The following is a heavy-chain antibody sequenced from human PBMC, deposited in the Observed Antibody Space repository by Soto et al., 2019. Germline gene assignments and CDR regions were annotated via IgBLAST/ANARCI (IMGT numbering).Heavy chain of an antibody. J-gene: IGHJ4*02. CDR1: GFTFSDSA. D-gene: IGHD5-18*01. Sequence: EVQLVESGGGLVQPGGSLKLSCAASGFTFSDSAMHWVRQASGKGLEWVGRVRSKVNSYATAYAASVKGRFTISRDDSKTRAYLQMNGLKTEDTAVYYCPRRRDWTAVDPLDYWGQGTLVTVSS. V-gene: IGHV3-73*02. CDR3: PRRRDWTAVDPLDY. CDR2: VRSKVNSYAT.